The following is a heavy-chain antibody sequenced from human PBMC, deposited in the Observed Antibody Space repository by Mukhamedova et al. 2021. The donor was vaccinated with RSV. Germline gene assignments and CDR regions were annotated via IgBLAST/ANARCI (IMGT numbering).Heavy chain of an antibody. Sequence: GKGLEWIGEINHSGSTNYNPSLKSRVTISVDTSKNQFSLKLSSVTAADTAVYYCARMSNLVGYSGYDGGIGGTYYFDYWGQGTLV. D-gene: IGHD5-12*01. CDR2: INHSGST. J-gene: IGHJ4*02. CDR3: ARMSNLVGYSGYDGGIGGTYYFDY. V-gene: IGHV4-34*01.